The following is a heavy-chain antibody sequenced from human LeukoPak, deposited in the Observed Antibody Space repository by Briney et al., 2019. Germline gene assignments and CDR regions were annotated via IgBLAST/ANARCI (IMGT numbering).Heavy chain of an antibody. CDR1: GYTFTSYG. J-gene: IGHJ4*02. CDR2: ISAYNGNT. D-gene: IGHD3-10*01. V-gene: IGHV1-18*01. Sequence: ASVKVSCKASGYTFTSYGISWVRQAAGQGHEWMGWISAYNGNTNYAQKLQGRVTMTTDTSTSTAYMELRSLRSDDTAVYYCARDGRYYYGSGSFDYWGQGTRVTVSS. CDR3: ARDGRYYYGSGSFDY.